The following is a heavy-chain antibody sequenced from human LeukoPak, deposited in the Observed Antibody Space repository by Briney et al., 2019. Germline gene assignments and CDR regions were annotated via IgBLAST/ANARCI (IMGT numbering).Heavy chain of an antibody. J-gene: IGHJ3*02. V-gene: IGHV1-69*02. Sequence: SMKVSCKASGGTLSTNTINWVRQAPGQRLGWMGRIIPLGITNYAQKFQDRVTITRDTSISTAYMELSRLRSDDTAVYYCASRAEPELRDWGNAFDIWGQGTMVTVSS. CDR3: ASRAEPELRDWGNAFDI. CDR1: GGTLSTNT. D-gene: IGHD1-7*01. CDR2: IIPLGIT.